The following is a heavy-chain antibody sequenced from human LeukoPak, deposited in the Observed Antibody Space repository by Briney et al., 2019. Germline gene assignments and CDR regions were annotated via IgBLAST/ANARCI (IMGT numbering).Heavy chain of an antibody. CDR1: GFTFSSYA. D-gene: IGHD2-2*01. Sequence: GGSLRLSCAASGFTFSSYAMHWVRQAPGKGLEWVAVISYDGSNKYYADSVKGRFTISRDNSKNTLYLQVNSLRAEDTAVYYCARGDTYCSSISCPRLYYGMDVWGQGTTVTVSS. CDR3: ARGDTYCSSISCPRLYYGMDV. J-gene: IGHJ6*02. V-gene: IGHV3-30-3*01. CDR2: ISYDGSNK.